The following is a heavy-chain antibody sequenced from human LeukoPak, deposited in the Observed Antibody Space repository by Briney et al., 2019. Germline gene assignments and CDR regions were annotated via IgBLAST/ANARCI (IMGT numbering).Heavy chain of an antibody. V-gene: IGHV3-11*04. Sequence: GGSLRLSCAAPGFSFSDYYMSWFRQAPGKGLEWISHISSSADTIDYTDSVKGRFTISRDNAKSSLFLQMMSLRAEDTAVYYCARGLDGDIWGQGTMVTVSS. J-gene: IGHJ3*02. D-gene: IGHD3-22*01. CDR3: ARGLDGDI. CDR2: ISSSADTI. CDR1: GFSFSDYY.